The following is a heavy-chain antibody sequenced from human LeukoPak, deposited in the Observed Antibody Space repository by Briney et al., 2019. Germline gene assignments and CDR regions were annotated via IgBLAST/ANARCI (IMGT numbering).Heavy chain of an antibody. CDR1: GYTFTSYA. CDR3: ARDRMLVRIAAAGLPGY. V-gene: IGHV1-3*01. CDR2: INAGNGNT. Sequence: ASVKVSCTASGYTFTSYAMHWVRQAPGQRLEWMGWINAGNGNTKYSQKFQGRVTITRDTSASTAYMELSSLRSEDTAVYYCARDRMLVRIAAAGLPGYWGQGTLVTVSS. D-gene: IGHD6-13*01. J-gene: IGHJ4*02.